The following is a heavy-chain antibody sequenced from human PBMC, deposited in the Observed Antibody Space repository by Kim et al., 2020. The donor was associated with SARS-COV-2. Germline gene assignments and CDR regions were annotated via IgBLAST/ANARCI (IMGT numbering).Heavy chain of an antibody. CDR2: IYYSGST. V-gene: IGHV4-39*01. D-gene: IGHD3-22*01. J-gene: IGHJ2*01. Sequence: SETLSLTCTVSGGSISSSSYYWGWIRQPPGKGLEWIGSIYYSGSTYYNPSLKSRVTISVDTSKNQFSLKLSSVTAADTAVYYCVRHTSITMIVVVISAAYFDLWGRGTLVTVSS. CDR1: GGSISSSSYY. CDR3: VRHTSITMIVVVISAAYFDL.